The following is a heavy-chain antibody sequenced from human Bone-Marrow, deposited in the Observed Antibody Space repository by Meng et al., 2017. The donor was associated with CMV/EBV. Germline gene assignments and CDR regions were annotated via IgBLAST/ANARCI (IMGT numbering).Heavy chain of an antibody. Sequence: ASGYTFTGYYMHWVRQAPGQGLEWMGWINPNSGGTNYAQKFQGRVTMTRDTSISTAYMELSRLRSDDTAVYYCARGDYYDSSGYWRYWGQGTLVTVSS. J-gene: IGHJ4*02. V-gene: IGHV1-2*02. CDR2: INPNSGGT. CDR1: GYTFTGYY. CDR3: ARGDYYDSSGYWRY. D-gene: IGHD3-22*01.